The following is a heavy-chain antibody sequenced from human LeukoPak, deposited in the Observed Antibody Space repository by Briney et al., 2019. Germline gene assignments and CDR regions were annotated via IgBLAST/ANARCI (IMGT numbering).Heavy chain of an antibody. J-gene: IGHJ4*02. D-gene: IGHD6-13*01. Sequence: SETLSLTCTVSGYSISSGYYWGWIRQAPGKGLEWIGSIYHSGSTYYNSSLKSRVTISVDTSKNQFSLKLSSVTAADTAVYYCARDWAAAGHYFDYWGQGTLVTVSS. CDR1: GYSISSGYY. CDR2: IYHSGST. V-gene: IGHV4-38-2*02. CDR3: ARDWAAAGHYFDY.